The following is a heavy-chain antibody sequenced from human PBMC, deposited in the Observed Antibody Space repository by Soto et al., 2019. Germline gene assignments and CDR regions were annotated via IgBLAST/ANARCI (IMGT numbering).Heavy chain of an antibody. D-gene: IGHD6-13*01. J-gene: IGHJ6*02. CDR2: ISYDGSNK. V-gene: IGHV3-30*18. Sequence: QVQLVESGGGVVQPGRSLRLSCAASGFTFSSYGMHWVRQAPGKGLEWVAIISYDGSNKYYADSVKGRFTISRDNSKNTLYLQMNSLRAEDTAVYYCAKETSGYSSSWSYYCGMDVWGQGTTVTVSS. CDR3: AKETSGYSSSWSYYCGMDV. CDR1: GFTFSSYG.